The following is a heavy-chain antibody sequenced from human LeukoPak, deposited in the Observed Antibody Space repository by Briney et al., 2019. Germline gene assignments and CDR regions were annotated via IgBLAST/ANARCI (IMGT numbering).Heavy chain of an antibody. D-gene: IGHD3-10*01. V-gene: IGHV1-2*02. CDR3: ARSLSITMVRGVNIGANWFDS. Sequence: ASVKVSCKASGYTFTGYYMHWVRQAPGQGLEWMGWINPNSGGTNYAQKFQGRVTMTRDTSISTAYMELSRLRSDDTAVYYCARSLSITMVRGVNIGANWFDSWGQGTLVTVSS. CDR2: INPNSGGT. CDR1: GYTFTGYY. J-gene: IGHJ5*01.